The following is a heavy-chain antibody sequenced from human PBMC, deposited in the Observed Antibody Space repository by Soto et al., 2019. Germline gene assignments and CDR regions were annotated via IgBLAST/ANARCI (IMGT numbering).Heavy chain of an antibody. V-gene: IGHV3-23*01. Sequence: EVPLLESGGGWLQPGGSLRLSCAASGFTFSSYAMNWVRQAPGKGLEWVSGITGSGAGSYYSDSVKGRFTISRENSKNTLYLQMNSLRAEDTAVYYCAKAYSNSWPNDWFDPWGQGTLVTVSS. CDR3: AKAYSNSWPNDWFDP. CDR2: ITGSGAGS. D-gene: IGHD6-13*01. CDR1: GFTFSSYA. J-gene: IGHJ5*02.